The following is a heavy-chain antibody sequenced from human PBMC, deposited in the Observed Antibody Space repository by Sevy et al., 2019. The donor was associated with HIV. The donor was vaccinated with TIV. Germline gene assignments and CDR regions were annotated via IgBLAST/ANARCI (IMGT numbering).Heavy chain of an antibody. J-gene: IGHJ1*01. D-gene: IGHD6-25*01. CDR1: GGSISRGDDY. Sequence: SETLSLTYTVSGGSISRGDDYWSWIRQPPGKGRGWIGYIYYRGSTYYNPSLKSRVTISVDMSKNQFSLKLSSVNAADTDGYYCARMSSGSEYFQHWGQGTLVTVSS. CDR2: IYYRGST. V-gene: IGHV4-30-4*01. CDR3: ARMSSGSEYFQH.